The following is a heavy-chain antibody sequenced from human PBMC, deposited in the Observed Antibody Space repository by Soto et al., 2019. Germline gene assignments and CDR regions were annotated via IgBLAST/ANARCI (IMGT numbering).Heavy chain of an antibody. CDR2: TYHRSTWSY. V-gene: IGHV6-1*01. D-gene: IGHD5-18*01. Sequence: SQTLSLTCAISGDSVSTNSATWDWIRQSPSRGLEWLGRTYHRSTWSYDYAVSVQGRITINPDTSNNQFSLYLQMNSLRPEDTAFYYCARGMDRAMVSFFIYWGQGTQVTVS. CDR3: ARGMDRAMVSFFIY. J-gene: IGHJ4*02. CDR1: GDSVSTNSAT.